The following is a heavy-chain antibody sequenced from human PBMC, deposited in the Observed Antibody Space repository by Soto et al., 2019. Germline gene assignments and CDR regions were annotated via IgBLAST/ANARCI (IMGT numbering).Heavy chain of an antibody. V-gene: IGHV4-34*01. CDR1: GGSFSGYY. D-gene: IGHD2-2*01. Sequence: PSETLSLTCAVYGGSFSGYYWSWIRQPPGKGLEWIGEINHSGSTNYNPSLKSRVTISVDTSKNQFSLKLSSVTAADTAVYYCARGDDIVVVPPSGTTDEGFDYWGQGTLVTVSS. J-gene: IGHJ4*02. CDR2: INHSGST. CDR3: ARGDDIVVVPPSGTTDEGFDY.